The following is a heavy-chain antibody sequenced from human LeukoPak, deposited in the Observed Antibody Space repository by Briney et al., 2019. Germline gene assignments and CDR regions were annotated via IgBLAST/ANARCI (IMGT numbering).Heavy chain of an antibody. CDR3: ARRDIGSHFDY. V-gene: IGHV4-61*01. Sequence: SETLSLTCIVSGDSDNSGNVYWGWIRQPPGKGLEWIGYIYYSGSTNYNPSLKSRVTMSVDTSRNQFSLKVTSVSAADTAVYYCARRDIGSHFDYWGQGVLVTVSS. CDR2: IYYSGST. D-gene: IGHD1-26*01. J-gene: IGHJ4*02. CDR1: GDSDNSGNVY.